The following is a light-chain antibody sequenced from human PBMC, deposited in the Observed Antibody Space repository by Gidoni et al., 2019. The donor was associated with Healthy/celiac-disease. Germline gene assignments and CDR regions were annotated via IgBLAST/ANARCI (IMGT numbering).Light chain of an antibody. V-gene: IGKV1-39*01. J-gene: IGKJ1*01. CDR1: QSISSY. Sequence: DIQMTQSPSSLSASVGDRVTITCRASQSISSYLTWYQQKPGKAPKLLIYAASSLQSGVPSRFSGRGSGTDFTLTISSLQPEDFATYYCQQSNSTLWTFGQGTKVEIK. CDR2: AAS. CDR3: QQSNSTLWT.